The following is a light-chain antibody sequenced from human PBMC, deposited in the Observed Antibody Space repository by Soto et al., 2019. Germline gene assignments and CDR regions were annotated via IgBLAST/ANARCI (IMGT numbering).Light chain of an antibody. CDR1: QSISSW. CDR3: QQYNSYSPWT. Sequence: DIQMTQSPSTLSASVGDRVTITCRASQSISSWLAWYQQNPGKAPKLLIYDAYSLESGVPSRFGGSGSGTEFTLTISSLQTDYFATYYCQQYNSYSPWTFGQGTKVEIK. J-gene: IGKJ1*01. CDR2: DAY. V-gene: IGKV1-5*01.